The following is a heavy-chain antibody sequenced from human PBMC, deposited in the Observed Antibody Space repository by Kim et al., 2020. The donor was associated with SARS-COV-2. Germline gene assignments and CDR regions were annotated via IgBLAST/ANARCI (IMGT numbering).Heavy chain of an antibody. V-gene: IGHV4-59*12. Sequence: SETLSLTCAVSGGSINGYYWSWIRQPPGKGLEWLGCVYYSGNANYNPSLKSRVTISVDTSNSQFSLNLYSVTAADTAVYYCASHYTGTYYDGFDFWGQGTMVTVSS. CDR3: ASHYTGTYYDGFDF. J-gene: IGHJ3*01. CDR1: GGSINGYY. D-gene: IGHD1-26*01. CDR2: VYYSGNA.